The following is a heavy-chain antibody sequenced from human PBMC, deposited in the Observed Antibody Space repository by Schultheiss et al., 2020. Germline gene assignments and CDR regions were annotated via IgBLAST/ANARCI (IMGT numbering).Heavy chain of an antibody. CDR1: GGSVSSSNYY. CDR3: ARHYALGYYFDY. J-gene: IGHJ4*02. D-gene: IGHD3-16*01. V-gene: IGHV4-39*01. CDR2: IYYGGST. Sequence: SETLSLTFTVSGGSVSSSNYYWGWVRQPPGKGLEWIASIYYGGSTYYTPSLKSRVTISVDTSKNQFSLKLSSVTAADTAVYYCARHYALGYYFDYWGQGTLVIV.